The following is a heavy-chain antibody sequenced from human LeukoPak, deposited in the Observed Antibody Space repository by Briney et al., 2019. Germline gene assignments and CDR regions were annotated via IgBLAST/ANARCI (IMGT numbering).Heavy chain of an antibody. V-gene: IGHV3-7*01. CDR2: IKQDGSEK. CDR1: GFTFSSYW. J-gene: IGHJ5*02. Sequence: GGSLRLSCAASGFTFSSYWMSWVRQAPGKGLEWVANIKQDGSEKYYVDSVKGRFTISRDNAKNSLYLQMNSLRAEDTAVYYCAKGIRVATTLGFDPWGQGTLVTVSS. D-gene: IGHD5-12*01. CDR3: AKGIRVATTLGFDP.